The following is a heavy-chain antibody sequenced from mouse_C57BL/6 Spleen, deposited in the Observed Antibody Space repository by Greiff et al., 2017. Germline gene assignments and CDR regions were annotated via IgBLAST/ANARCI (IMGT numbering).Heavy chain of an antibody. Sequence: LVESGAELVKPGASVKISCKASGYAFSSYWMNWVKQRPGKGLEWIGQIYPGDGDTNYNGKFKGKATLTADKSSSTAYMQLSSLTSEDSAVYFCARDYGSTYWYFDVWGTGTTGTGAS. CDR2: IYPGDGDT. J-gene: IGHJ1*03. CDR1: GYAFSSYW. D-gene: IGHD1-1*01. CDR3: ARDYGSTYWYFDV. V-gene: IGHV1-80*01.